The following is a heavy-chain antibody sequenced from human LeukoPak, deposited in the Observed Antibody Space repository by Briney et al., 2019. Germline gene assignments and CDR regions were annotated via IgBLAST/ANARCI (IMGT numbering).Heavy chain of an antibody. V-gene: IGHV4-39*01. J-gene: IGHJ4*02. CDR2: IYYSGST. D-gene: IGHD4-23*01. CDR1: GGSVSTSTYY. Sequence: SETLSLTCTVSGGSVSTSTYYWGWIRQPPGKGPEWIATIYYSGSTYYDPSLKSRVTISVDTSKNQFSLKLRSVTAADTAVYFCARHPSTVVFDYWGQGTLVTVSS. CDR3: ARHPSTVVFDY.